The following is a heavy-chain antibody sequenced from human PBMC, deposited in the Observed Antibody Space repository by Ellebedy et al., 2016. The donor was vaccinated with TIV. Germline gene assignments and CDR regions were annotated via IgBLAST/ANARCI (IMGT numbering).Heavy chain of an antibody. D-gene: IGHD5-18*01. CDR3: ARGYSPPYFDY. V-gene: IGHV3-11*01. CDR1: GFTFSDYY. Sequence: GESLKISCAASGFTFSDYYMSWIRQAPGKGLEWVSYISSSGSTIYYADSVKGRFTISRDNAKNSLYLQMNSLRAEDTAVYYCARGYSPPYFDYWGQGTLVTVSS. CDR2: ISSSGSTI. J-gene: IGHJ4*02.